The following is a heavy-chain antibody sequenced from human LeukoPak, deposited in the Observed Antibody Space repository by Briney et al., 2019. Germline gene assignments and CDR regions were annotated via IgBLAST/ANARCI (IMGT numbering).Heavy chain of an antibody. Sequence: SCKASGYMFTGYHMHWVRQAPGKGLEWVAVMSYDGSTKYYGDPVKGRFTISRDNSKNMLYLQMNSLRAEDTAVYYCAKDSGELLYGDAFDIWGQGTMVRVSS. CDR3: AKDSGELLYGDAFDI. D-gene: IGHD3-10*01. CDR2: MSYDGSTK. V-gene: IGHV3-30*18. CDR1: GYMFTGYH. J-gene: IGHJ3*02.